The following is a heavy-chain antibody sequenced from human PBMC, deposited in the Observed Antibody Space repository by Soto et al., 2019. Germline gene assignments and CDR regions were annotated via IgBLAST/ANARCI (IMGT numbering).Heavy chain of an antibody. CDR3: ARDTGDVVAPISSDY. Sequence: SVNGSFKASGCTFSSDGISWVRQAPGQVLDCIGGIIPIFGTANYAQNFQGRVTINADESTSTDYMELSSLRSEDTAVYYCARDTGDVVAPISSDY. D-gene: IGHD5-12*01. CDR2: IIPIFGTA. CDR1: GCTFSSDG. V-gene: IGHV1-69*13. J-gene: IGHJ4*01.